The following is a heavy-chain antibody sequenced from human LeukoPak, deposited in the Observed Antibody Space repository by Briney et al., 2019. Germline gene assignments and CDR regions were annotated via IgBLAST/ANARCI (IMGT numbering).Heavy chain of an antibody. CDR3: AGAYCGGDCHLHTYYFDY. CDR2: INHGGST. V-gene: IGHV4-34*01. J-gene: IGHJ4*02. D-gene: IGHD2-21*02. CDR1: GGSFSGYS. Sequence: SETLSLTCAVYGGSFSGYSWSWIRQPPGKGLEWIGEINHGGSTNYNPSLKSRVTISVDTSKNQFSLRLSSVTAADTAVYYCAGAYCGGDCHLHTYYFDYWGQGTLVTVSS.